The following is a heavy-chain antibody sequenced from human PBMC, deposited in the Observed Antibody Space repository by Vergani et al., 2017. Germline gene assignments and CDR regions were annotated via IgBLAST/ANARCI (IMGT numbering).Heavy chain of an antibody. V-gene: IGHV1-69*01. CDR2: IIPIFGTA. Sequence: QVQLVQSGAEVKKPGSSVKVSCKASGGTFSSYAISWVRQAPGQGLEWMGGIIPIFGTANYAQKFQGRVTITADESTSTAYMELSSLRSEDTAVYYCARGEKVVFGVVIGGYMEVWGKGTTVTVSS. CDR3: ARGEKVVFGVVIGGYMEV. CDR1: GGTFSSYA. J-gene: IGHJ6*03. D-gene: IGHD3-3*01.